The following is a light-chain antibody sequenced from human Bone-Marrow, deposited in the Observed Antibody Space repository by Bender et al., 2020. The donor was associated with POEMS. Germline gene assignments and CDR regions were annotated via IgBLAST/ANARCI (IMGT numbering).Light chain of an antibody. CDR3: SSYSSSSTMWL. J-gene: IGLJ3*02. CDR2: DVS. Sequence: QSALTQPASVSGSPGQSITISCAGTSSDVGSYDLVSWYQQHPGKAPKLMIYDVSNRPSGVSNRFSGSKSGNTASLTISGLQPEDEADYYCSSYSSSSTMWLFGGGTKLTVL. V-gene: IGLV2-14*02. CDR1: SSDVGSYDL.